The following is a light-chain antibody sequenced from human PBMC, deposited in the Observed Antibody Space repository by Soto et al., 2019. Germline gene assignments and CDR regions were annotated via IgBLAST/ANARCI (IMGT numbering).Light chain of an antibody. CDR1: TSDVGGYDY. V-gene: IGLV2-14*01. J-gene: IGLJ1*01. Sequence: QSVLTQPASVSGSPGQSITISCTGTTSDVGGYDYVSWYQQHPGQAPKLLICEVSNRPSGVSHRFSGSKSGNTASLTVSGLQAEDEADYYCSSYAGSNNYVFGTGTKVTVL. CDR3: SSYAGSNNYV. CDR2: EVS.